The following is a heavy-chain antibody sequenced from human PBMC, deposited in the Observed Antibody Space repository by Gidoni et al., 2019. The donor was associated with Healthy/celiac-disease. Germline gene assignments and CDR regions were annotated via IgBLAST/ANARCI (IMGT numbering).Heavy chain of an antibody. CDR1: GFTFSSYE. CDR2: ISSRGSTI. Sequence: GFTFSSYEMNWVRQAPGKGLEWVSYISSRGSTIYYADSVKGRFTISRDNAKNSLYLQMNSLRAEDTAVYYCAGRSNYYYYGMDVWGQGTTVTVSS. V-gene: IGHV3-48*03. CDR3: AGRSNYYYYGMDV. J-gene: IGHJ6*02. D-gene: IGHD2-2*01.